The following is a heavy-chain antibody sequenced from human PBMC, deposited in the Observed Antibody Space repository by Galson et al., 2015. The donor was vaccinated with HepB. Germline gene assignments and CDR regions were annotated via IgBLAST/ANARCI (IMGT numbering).Heavy chain of an antibody. Sequence: SLRLSCAASGFTFSSHAMSWVRQAPGKGLEWVSAISGNGDSTYYADSVKGRFTISRDKSKNTLYLLMNSLRAEDTAVYYCAKDLVSFYYGSGSGRWLDPCGQGTVVTVAS. CDR3: AKDLVSFYYGSGSGRWLDP. CDR2: ISGNGDST. CDR1: GFTFSSHA. J-gene: IGHJ5*02. D-gene: IGHD3-10*01. V-gene: IGHV3-23*01.